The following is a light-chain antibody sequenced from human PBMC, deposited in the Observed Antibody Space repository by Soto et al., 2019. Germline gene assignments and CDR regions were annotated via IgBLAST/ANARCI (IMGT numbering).Light chain of an antibody. CDR3: LHYGGSPLT. CDR2: GAF. CDR1: QSVSSSY. V-gene: IGKV3-20*01. Sequence: EIVLTQSPGTLSLSPGERATPSCRASQSVSSSYLAWYQQKPGQAPRLLIYGAFTRTTGIPDRFSGSGSGTDFTLTIGRLEPGDFAVYYCLHYGGSPLTFGQGTRLEIK. J-gene: IGKJ5*01.